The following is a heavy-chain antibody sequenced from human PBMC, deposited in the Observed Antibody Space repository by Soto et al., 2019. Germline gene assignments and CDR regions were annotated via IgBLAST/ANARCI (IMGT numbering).Heavy chain of an antibody. CDR2: ISATTDRT. Sequence: PGGSLRLSCAASGFTFSSYAMTWVRQAPGKGLEWVSAISATTDRTYYADSVKGRFTISRDNSKNTLYLQMNGLRAEDTAVYSCAKNTDSGSYIMDVWGQGTTVTVSS. D-gene: IGHD3-10*01. CDR1: GFTFSSYA. CDR3: AKNTDSGSYIMDV. V-gene: IGHV3-23*01. J-gene: IGHJ6*02.